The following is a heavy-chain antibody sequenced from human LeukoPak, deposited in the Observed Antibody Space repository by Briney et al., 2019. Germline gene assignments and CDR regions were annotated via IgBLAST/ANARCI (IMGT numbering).Heavy chain of an antibody. J-gene: IGHJ4*02. D-gene: IGHD3-22*01. V-gene: IGHV3-11*01. CDR3: ARGSYYYDSSANY. CDR2: ISSSGSTI. Sequence: GGSLRLSCAASGFIFSNCWMTWVRQAPGKGLEWVSYISSSGSTIYYADSVKGRFTTSRDNAKNSLYLQMNSLRAEDTAVYYCARGSYYYDSSANYWGQGTLVTVSS. CDR1: GFIFSNCW.